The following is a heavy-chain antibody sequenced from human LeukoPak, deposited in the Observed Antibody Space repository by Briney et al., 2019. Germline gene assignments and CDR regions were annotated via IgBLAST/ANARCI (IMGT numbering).Heavy chain of an antibody. CDR2: INHSGST. Sequence: PSETLSLTCAVYGGSFSGYYWSWIRQPPGKGLEWIGEINHSGSTNYNPSLKSRVTISVDTSKNQFSLRLSSVTAADTAVYYCARHRRYSYPLYYYYMDVWGKGTTVTISS. CDR3: ARHRRYSYPLYYYYMDV. V-gene: IGHV4-34*01. J-gene: IGHJ6*03. D-gene: IGHD5-18*01. CDR1: GGSFSGYY.